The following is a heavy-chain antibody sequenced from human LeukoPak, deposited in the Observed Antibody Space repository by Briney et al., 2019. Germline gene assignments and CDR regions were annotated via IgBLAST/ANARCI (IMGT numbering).Heavy chain of an antibody. CDR2: INPNSGGT. CDR1: GYTFTGYY. D-gene: IGHD5-18*01. J-gene: IGHJ4*02. CDR3: ARGGNLTWIQLWSDY. V-gene: IGHV1-2*02. Sequence: GASVKVSCKASGYTFTGYYMHWVRQAPGQGLEWMGWINPNSGGTNYAQKFQGRVTMTRDTSISTAYMELSRLRSDDTAVYYCARGGNLTWIQLWSDYWGQGTLVTVSS.